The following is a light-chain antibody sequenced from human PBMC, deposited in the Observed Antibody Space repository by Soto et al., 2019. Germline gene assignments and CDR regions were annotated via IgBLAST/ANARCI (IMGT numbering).Light chain of an antibody. Sequence: EVVMTQSPATLSVSPGERATLSCRASQSVSSNLAWYQQNPGQAPRLLIFGASTRATGIPASFSGSESGIEFTLTISSLQSEDFAVYYCQQYHNWPLYTFGQGIKVEIK. V-gene: IGKV3D-15*01. CDR1: QSVSSN. J-gene: IGKJ2*01. CDR3: QQYHNWPLYT. CDR2: GAS.